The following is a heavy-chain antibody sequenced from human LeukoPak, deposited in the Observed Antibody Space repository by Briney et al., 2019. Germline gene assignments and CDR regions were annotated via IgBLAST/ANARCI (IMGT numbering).Heavy chain of an antibody. Sequence: TSEPLSLTCTVSGGPISRYHWSWIRQPPGKGLEWIGYIYYSGSTNYNPSLKSRVTISVDRSKNQFSLKLSSVTAADTAVYYCARGSYSVDYWGQGTLVTVSS. CDR2: IYYSGST. CDR3: ARGSYSVDY. J-gene: IGHJ4*02. D-gene: IGHD1-26*01. V-gene: IGHV4-59*01. CDR1: GGPISRYH.